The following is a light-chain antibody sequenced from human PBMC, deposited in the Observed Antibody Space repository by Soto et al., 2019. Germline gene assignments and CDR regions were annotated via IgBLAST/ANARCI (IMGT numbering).Light chain of an antibody. CDR2: GAF. V-gene: IGKV3-15*01. J-gene: IGKJ1*01. CDR1: QSINSN. Sequence: IVMTQSPVTLSVSPGERATLSCRASQSINSNLAWYHQKPGKAPSLLIYGAFTRATGIPARFSGTGSGTEFTLTISSLQSEDLALYYCQQYNDWPLTFGQGTKVDIK. CDR3: QQYNDWPLT.